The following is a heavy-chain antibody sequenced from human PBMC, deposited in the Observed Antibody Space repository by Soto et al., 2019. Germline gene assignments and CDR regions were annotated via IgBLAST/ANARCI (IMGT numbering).Heavy chain of an antibody. CDR3: ARGPYYYDSSGYLGRSGYYYYGMDV. D-gene: IGHD3-22*01. CDR1: GRTFSSYA. V-gene: IGHV1-69*13. J-gene: IGHJ6*02. CDR2: IIPIFGTA. Sequence: ASVKVSCKASGRTFSSYAISCVRQAPGQVLEWMGGIIPIFGTANYAQKFQGRVTITADESTSTAYMELSSLRSEDTAVYYCARGPYYYDSSGYLGRSGYYYYGMDVWGQGTTVTVSS.